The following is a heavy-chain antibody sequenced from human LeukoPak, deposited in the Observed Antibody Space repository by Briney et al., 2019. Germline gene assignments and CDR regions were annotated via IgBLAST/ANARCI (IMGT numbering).Heavy chain of an antibody. J-gene: IGHJ4*02. CDR2: ISHDGSNN. CDR3: TRDPPYPDFWSDF. CDR1: GFTFSNYG. D-gene: IGHD3-3*01. V-gene: IGHV3-30*03. Sequence: GGSLRLSCAASGFTFSNYGMHWVRQAPGKGLEWVVVISHDGSNNNYADSVKGRFTISRDISKNTLYLQMNSLRAEDTAMYYCTRDPPYPDFWSDFWGQGTLVTVSS.